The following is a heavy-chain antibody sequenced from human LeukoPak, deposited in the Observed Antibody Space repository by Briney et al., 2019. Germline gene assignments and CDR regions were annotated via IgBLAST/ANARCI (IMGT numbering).Heavy chain of an antibody. J-gene: IGHJ3*02. CDR2: VSSDGSRT. V-gene: IGHV3-74*01. CDR3: TREGPPDAFDI. CDR1: GFTFSTYW. Sequence: GGSLRLSCASSGFTFSTYWMHWVRQAPGKGLVWVSRVSSDGSRTGYADSVKGRFITSRDNARSTLYLQMNSLRVEDTAVYYCTREGPPDAFDIWGQGTMVTVSS.